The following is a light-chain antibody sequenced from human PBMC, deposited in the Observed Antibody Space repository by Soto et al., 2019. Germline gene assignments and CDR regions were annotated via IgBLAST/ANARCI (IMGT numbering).Light chain of an antibody. J-gene: IGKJ4*01. CDR2: AAS. CDR3: QQSYSTPLT. V-gene: IGKV1-39*01. CDR1: KGISSF. Sequence: DTKLPQSPSPFPAPEGARSTIPCRPSKGISSFLNWYQQKPGKAPRLLIYAASSLQSGVPSRFSGSGSGTDFTLTISSLQPEDFATYYCQQSYSTPLTFGGGTKVEIK.